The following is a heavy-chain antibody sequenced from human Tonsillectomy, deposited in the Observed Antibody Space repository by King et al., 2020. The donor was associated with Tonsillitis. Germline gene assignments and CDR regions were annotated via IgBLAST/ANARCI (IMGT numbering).Heavy chain of an antibody. CDR2: TKDDGSEK. CDR3: VMDIEQGGSYFAFDI. D-gene: IGHD1-26*01. CDR1: GFTFSTYW. J-gene: IGHJ3*02. V-gene: IGHV3-7*04. Sequence: VQLVESGGGLVQPGGSLRLSCVASGFTFSTYWMSWVRQAPGKGLEWVSNTKDDGSEKYYSDSVKGRFNISIDNAKNSLYLQMNSLRAEDTVLYYLVMDIEQGGSYFAFDIWGQGTMVTVSS.